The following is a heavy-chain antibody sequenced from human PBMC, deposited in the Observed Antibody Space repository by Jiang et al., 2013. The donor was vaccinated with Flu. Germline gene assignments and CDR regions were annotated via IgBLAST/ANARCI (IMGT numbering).Heavy chain of an antibody. Sequence: QERVTITRDMSTSTAYMELSSLRSEDTAVYYCAAATSGIAAAGYAFDIWGQGTMVTVSS. CDR3: AAATSGIAAAGYAFDI. V-gene: IGHV1-58*01. J-gene: IGHJ3*02. D-gene: IGHD6-13*01.